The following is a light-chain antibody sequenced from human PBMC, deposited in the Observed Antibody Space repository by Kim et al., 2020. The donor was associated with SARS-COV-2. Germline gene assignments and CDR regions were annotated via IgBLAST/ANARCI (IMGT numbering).Light chain of an antibody. CDR3: NSRDSSGNVV. V-gene: IGLV3-19*01. CDR1: SLRSYY. Sequence: ALGKTVRNTCQGDSLRSYYASWYQQKPGQAPVLVIYGKNNRPSGIPDRFSGSSSGNTASLTITGAQAEDEADYYCNSRDSSGNVVFGGGTQLTVL. CDR2: GKN. J-gene: IGLJ2*01.